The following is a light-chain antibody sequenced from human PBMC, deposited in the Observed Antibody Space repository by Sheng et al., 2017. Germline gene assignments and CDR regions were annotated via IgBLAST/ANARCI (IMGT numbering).Light chain of an antibody. CDR1: QGINNY. CDR2: TAS. J-gene: IGKJ4*01. Sequence: DIQLTQSPSFLSTSVGDRVTITCRTSQGINNYLAWYQQKPGKAPKLLIYTASTLQSGVPSRFSGSASGIEFTLTISSLQPEDFATYYCQQLNSYPLTFGRRDRTVEIK. V-gene: IGKV1-9*01. CDR3: QQLNSYPLT.